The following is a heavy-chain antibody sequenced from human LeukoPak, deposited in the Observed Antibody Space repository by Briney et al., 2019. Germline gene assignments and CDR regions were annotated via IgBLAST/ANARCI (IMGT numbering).Heavy chain of an antibody. CDR2: ISSGGTTI. D-gene: IGHD1-26*01. J-gene: IGHJ4*02. Sequence: GGSLRLSCAASGFTFSDYYMSWIRQAPGKGLEWVSYISSGGTTIYYADSVKGRFTISRDNAKNSLYLQMNSLRAEDTAVYYCARVKGSYSVDYWGQGTLVTVSS. CDR3: ARVKGSYSVDY. CDR1: GFTFSDYY. V-gene: IGHV3-11*01.